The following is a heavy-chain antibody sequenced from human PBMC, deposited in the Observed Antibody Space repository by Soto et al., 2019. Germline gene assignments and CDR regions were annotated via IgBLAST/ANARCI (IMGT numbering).Heavy chain of an antibody. CDR1: GFTFSSYG. V-gene: IGHV3-33*01. D-gene: IGHD4-17*01. CDR3: AREHTNRGTVTILYYYYGMDV. J-gene: IGHJ6*02. Sequence: PGGSLRLSCAASGFTFSSYGMHLVRQAPGKGLEWVAVIWYDGSNKYYADSVKGRFTISRDNSKNTLYLQMNSLRAEDTAVYYCAREHTNRGTVTILYYYYGMDVWGQGT. CDR2: IWYDGSNK.